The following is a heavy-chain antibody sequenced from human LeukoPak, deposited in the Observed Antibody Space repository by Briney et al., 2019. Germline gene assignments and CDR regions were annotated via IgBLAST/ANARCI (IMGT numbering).Heavy chain of an antibody. CDR2: ISSSSSYI. V-gene: IGHV3-21*04. Sequence: GGSLRLSCAASGFTFSSYSMNWVRQAPGKGLKWVSSISSSSSYIYYADSVKGRFTISRDNAKNSLYLQMNSLRAEDTAVYYCAMTNDFWSGYYPYWGQGTLVTVSS. D-gene: IGHD3-3*01. CDR1: GFTFSSYS. CDR3: AMTNDFWSGYYPY. J-gene: IGHJ4*02.